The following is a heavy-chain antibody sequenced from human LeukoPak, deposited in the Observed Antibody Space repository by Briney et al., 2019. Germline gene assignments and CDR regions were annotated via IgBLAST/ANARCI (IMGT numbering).Heavy chain of an antibody. V-gene: IGHV1-69*13. J-gene: IGHJ5*02. CDR2: IIPIFGTA. Sequence: ASVKVSCKASGGTFSSYAISWVRQAPGQGLEWMGGIIPIFGTANYAQKFQGRVTITADESTSTAYMELSSLRSEDTAVYYCARGVVPAANTGNWFDPWGQGTLVTVSS. D-gene: IGHD2-2*01. CDR3: ARGVVPAANTGNWFDP. CDR1: GGTFSSYA.